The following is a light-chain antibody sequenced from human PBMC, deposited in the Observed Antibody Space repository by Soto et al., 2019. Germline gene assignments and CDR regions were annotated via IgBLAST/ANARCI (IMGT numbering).Light chain of an antibody. J-gene: IGLJ1*01. CDR1: RSDVGGYNY. Sequence: QSALTQPASVSGSPGQSITISCTGTRSDVGGYNYVSWHQQPPGKAPKLMIFEVSYRPSGVSDRFSVSKSGNTASLTISGLQADDEADYYCSSNTRSSLYVFGTGTKLTVL. V-gene: IGLV2-14*01. CDR2: EVS. CDR3: SSNTRSSLYV.